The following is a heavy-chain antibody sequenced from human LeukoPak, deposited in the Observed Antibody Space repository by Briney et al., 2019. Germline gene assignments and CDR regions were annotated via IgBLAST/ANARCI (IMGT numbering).Heavy chain of an antibody. CDR3: ARLKRGIGAAGTSLRGWFDP. Sequence: ASVKVSCKASGYTFTSYDINWVRQATGQGLEWMGGIIPIFGTANYAQKFRGRVTITADESTSTAYMELSSLRSEDTAVYYCARLKRGIGAAGTSLRGWFDPWGQGTLVTVSS. J-gene: IGHJ5*02. CDR2: IIPIFGTA. V-gene: IGHV1-69*13. D-gene: IGHD6-13*01. CDR1: GYTFTSYD.